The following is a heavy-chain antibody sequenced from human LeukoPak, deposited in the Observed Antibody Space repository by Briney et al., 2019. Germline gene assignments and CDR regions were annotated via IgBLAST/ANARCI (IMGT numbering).Heavy chain of an antibody. CDR1: GFTFSSYW. Sequence: PGGSLRLPCAASGFTFSSYWMHWVRQAPGKGLVWVSRIKTDGSSTTYADSVKGRFTISRDNAKNTLYLQMNSLRAEDTAVYYCAREIALVASNAFDIWGQGTMVTVAS. CDR3: AREIALVASNAFDI. CDR2: IKTDGSST. V-gene: IGHV3-74*01. J-gene: IGHJ3*02. D-gene: IGHD5-12*01.